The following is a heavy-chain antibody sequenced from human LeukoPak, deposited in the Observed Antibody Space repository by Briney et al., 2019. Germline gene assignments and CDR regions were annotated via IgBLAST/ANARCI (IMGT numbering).Heavy chain of an antibody. D-gene: IGHD5-18*01. Sequence: GGSLRLSCEASGFTFSTFGMNWVRQAPGKRLEWVSSISSTSKYIHYADSVKGRLTISRDNAKNSLYLQMNSLRDDDTAVYFCARDRAWIQLMPDYWGQGTLVAVSS. CDR3: ARDRAWIQLMPDY. V-gene: IGHV3-21*01. CDR1: GFTFSTFG. J-gene: IGHJ4*02. CDR2: ISSTSKYI.